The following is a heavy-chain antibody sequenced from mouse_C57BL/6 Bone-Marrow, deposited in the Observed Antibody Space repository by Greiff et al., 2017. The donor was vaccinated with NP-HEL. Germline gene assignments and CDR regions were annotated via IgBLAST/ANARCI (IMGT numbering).Heavy chain of an antibody. CDR2: IVPSDSYT. V-gene: IGHV1-59*01. CDR3: ARSAITRLLYAMDY. Sequence: VQLQQPGAELVRPGTSVKLSCKASGYTFTSYWMHWVKQRPGQGLEWIGVIVPSDSYTNYNQKFKGKATVTVDTSSSTAYMQLSSLPSEDSAVYYSARSAITRLLYAMDYWGQGTSVTVSS. J-gene: IGHJ4*01. CDR1: GYTFTSYW. D-gene: IGHD2-4*01.